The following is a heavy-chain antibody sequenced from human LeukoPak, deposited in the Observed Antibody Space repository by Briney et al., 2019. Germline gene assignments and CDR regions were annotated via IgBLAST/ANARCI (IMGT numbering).Heavy chain of an antibody. V-gene: IGHV4-38-2*02. J-gene: IGHJ4*02. D-gene: IGHD3-22*01. CDR2: FYDSGNT. CDR1: GYSISSGYY. CDR3: AREDYDSSGYYRHSDY. Sequence: PSETLSLTCTVSGYSISSGYYWGWIRQPPGKGLEWIGSFYDSGNTYYNPSLKSRVTISVDTSKNQFSLKLSSVTAADTAVYYCAREDYDSSGYYRHSDYWGQGTLVTVSS.